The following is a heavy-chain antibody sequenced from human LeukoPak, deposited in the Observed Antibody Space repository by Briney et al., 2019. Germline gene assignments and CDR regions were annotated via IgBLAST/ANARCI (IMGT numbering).Heavy chain of an antibody. CDR1: GYTFTSYY. D-gene: IGHD3-10*01. V-gene: IGHV1-46*01. J-gene: IGHJ3*02. Sequence: ASVKVSCKASGYTFTSYYMHWVRQAPGQGLEWMGIINPSGGSTSYAQKFQGRVTMTTDTSTSTAYMELRSLRSDDTAVYYCARTNGLLSDAFDIWGQGTMVTVSS. CDR2: INPSGGST. CDR3: ARTNGLLSDAFDI.